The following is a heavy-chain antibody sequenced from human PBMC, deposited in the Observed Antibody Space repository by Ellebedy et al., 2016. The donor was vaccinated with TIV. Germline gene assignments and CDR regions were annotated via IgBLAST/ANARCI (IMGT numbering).Heavy chain of an antibody. D-gene: IGHD2-2*01. CDR2: ISAYNGNT. V-gene: IGHV1-18*04. CDR3: ARYCNSTTCSNWFDP. Sequence: AASVKVSCKTSGYTFTSYGISWVRQAPGQGLEWMGWISAYNGNTNYAQMLQGRVTMTTDTFTSTAYMELRSLRSDDTAVNYCARYCNSTTCSNWFDPWGQGTLVTVSS. J-gene: IGHJ5*02. CDR1: GYTFTSYG.